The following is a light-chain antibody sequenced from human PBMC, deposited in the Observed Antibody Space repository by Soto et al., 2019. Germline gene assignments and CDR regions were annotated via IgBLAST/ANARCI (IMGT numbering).Light chain of an antibody. CDR1: QSISNW. V-gene: IGKV1-5*01. Sequence: DIQMTQSPSTLSASVGDGVTITCRASQSISNWLAWYQQKPGKAPTLLIYDVSRLESGVPSRFSGSGSGTEFTLTINSLQPDDFATYYCQKYDSYFTFGQGTKVDIK. CDR2: DVS. J-gene: IGKJ3*01. CDR3: QKYDSYFT.